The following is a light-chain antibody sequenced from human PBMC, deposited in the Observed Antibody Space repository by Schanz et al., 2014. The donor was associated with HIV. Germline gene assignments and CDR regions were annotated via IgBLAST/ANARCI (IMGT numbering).Light chain of an antibody. V-gene: IGLV2-14*03. J-gene: IGLJ3*02. CDR1: SADIGAYKS. CDR2: EVS. Sequence: QSALTQPASVSGSPGQSITISCTGTSADIGAYKSVSWYQQHPGEAPKLMIYEVSYRPSGVSNRFSGSKSGKTASLTISGLQPDDEGDYYCTSYTTNRTVAFGGGTKLTVL. CDR3: TSYTTNRTVA.